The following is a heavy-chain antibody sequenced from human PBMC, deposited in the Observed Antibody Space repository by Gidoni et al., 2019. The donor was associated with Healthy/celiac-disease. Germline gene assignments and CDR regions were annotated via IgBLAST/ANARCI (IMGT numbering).Heavy chain of an antibody. CDR3: AKDFSLRWTKGPYDY. D-gene: IGHD2-15*01. J-gene: IGHJ4*02. Sequence: EVQLLESGGGLVQPGGSLRLSCAASGFTFSSCAMSWVRQAPGKGLEWVSAISGSGGSTYYADSVKGRFTISRDNSKNTLYLQMNSLRAEDTAVYYCAKDFSLRWTKGPYDYWGQGTLVTVSS. CDR2: ISGSGGST. CDR1: GFTFSSCA. V-gene: IGHV3-23*01.